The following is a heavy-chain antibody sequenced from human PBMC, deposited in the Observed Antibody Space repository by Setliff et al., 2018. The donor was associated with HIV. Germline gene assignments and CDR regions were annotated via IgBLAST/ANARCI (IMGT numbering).Heavy chain of an antibody. D-gene: IGHD5-12*01. CDR1: GFTFSTYW. CDR3: AKGRYGGYDWGTLDI. V-gene: IGHV3-74*01. Sequence: PGGSLRLSCAASGFTFSTYWMNWVRQAPGKGLGWVSRINSDGSSTGHADSVQGRFTISRDNAKNTLYLQMNSLRAEDTAVYYCAKGRYGGYDWGTLDIWGQGTMVTVSS. J-gene: IGHJ3*02. CDR2: INSDGSST.